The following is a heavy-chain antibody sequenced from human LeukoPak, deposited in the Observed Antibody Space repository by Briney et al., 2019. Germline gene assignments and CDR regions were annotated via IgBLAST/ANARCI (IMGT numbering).Heavy chain of an antibody. CDR1: GGSISSYY. Sequence: SETLSLTCTVSGGSISSYYWSWVRQPPGKGREWIGYIYYSGSTKYNPSLKSRVTISVDPSKNQFSLKLSSVTAADTAVYYCARHADGYNVDYWGQGTLVTVSS. V-gene: IGHV4-59*08. CDR2: IYYSGST. J-gene: IGHJ4*02. CDR3: ARHADGYNVDY. D-gene: IGHD5-24*01.